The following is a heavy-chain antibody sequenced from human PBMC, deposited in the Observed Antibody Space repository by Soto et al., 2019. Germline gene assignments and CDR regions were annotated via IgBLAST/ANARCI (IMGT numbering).Heavy chain of an antibody. Sequence: PGRSLRLSCSASEFTIIHYAMHWVRHAPRKGLEYVAAISMNGGSSNGGSTYYADSVKGRFTISRDNSKNTLYLQMITLRAEDRGVFLCVKGGVYSCWAWFCLRGRGNLVTGSS. D-gene: IGHD5-18*01. CDR1: EFTIIHYA. CDR2: ISMNGGSSNGGST. V-gene: IGHV3-64D*08. J-gene: IGHJ5*02. CDR3: VKGGVYSCWAWFCL.